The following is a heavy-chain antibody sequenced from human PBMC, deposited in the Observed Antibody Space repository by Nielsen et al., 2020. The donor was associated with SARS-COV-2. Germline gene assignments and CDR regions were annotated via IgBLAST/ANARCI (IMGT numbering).Heavy chain of an antibody. CDR1: GGSISSSSYY. D-gene: IGHD3-3*01. Sequence: SETLSLTCTVSGGSISSSSYYWGWIRQPPGKGLEWIGSIYYSGSTYYNPSLKSRVTISVDTSKNQFSLKLSSVTAADTAVYYCARSVVEWSPAGLAESLNWFDPWGQGTLVTVSS. CDR2: IYYSGST. CDR3: ARSVVEWSPAGLAESLNWFDP. J-gene: IGHJ5*02. V-gene: IGHV4-39*01.